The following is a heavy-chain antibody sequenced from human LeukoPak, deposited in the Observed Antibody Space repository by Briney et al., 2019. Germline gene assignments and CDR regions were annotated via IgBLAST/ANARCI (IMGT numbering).Heavy chain of an antibody. CDR1: GGSMSSSSYY. CDR3: AGSIAASDLYAFDI. D-gene: IGHD6-6*01. Sequence: SETLSLTCTVSGGSMSSSSYYWGWIRQPPGKGLEWIGSIYYSGSTYYNPSLKSRVTISVDTSKNQFSLKLSSVTAADTAVYYCAGSIAASDLYAFDIWGQGTMVTVSS. J-gene: IGHJ3*02. V-gene: IGHV4-39*01. CDR2: IYYSGST.